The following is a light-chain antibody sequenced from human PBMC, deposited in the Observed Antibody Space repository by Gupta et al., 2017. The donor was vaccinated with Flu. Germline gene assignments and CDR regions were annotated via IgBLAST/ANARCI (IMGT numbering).Light chain of an antibody. CDR2: DVI. CDR3: SSYTGGTSYE. J-gene: IGLJ1*01. Sequence: QPPLPHPPPVPGSPGQSTTISCTGTSRDVVGYNYVSWYQQQPGKAPKRMSYDVINRPSGVSNRFSGSKSGNTAYLTSSGLQAEDEADYDCSSYTGGTSYEFGSGTKVTVL. V-gene: IGLV2-14*03. CDR1: SRDVVGYNY.